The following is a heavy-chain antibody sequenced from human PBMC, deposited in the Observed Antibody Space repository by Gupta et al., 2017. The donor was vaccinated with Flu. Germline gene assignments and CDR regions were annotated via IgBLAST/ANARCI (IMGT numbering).Heavy chain of an antibody. J-gene: IGHJ4*02. Sequence: RSWVGQPLGMVLECIGDVNYSGSAYYSPSLQSRVAISIDKSKNQFSLKPSSVTAAYTAVYYCARGSDYNLNYWGQGTLVTVSS. CDR2: VNYSGSA. CDR3: ARGSDYNLNY. V-gene: IGHV4-4*02. D-gene: IGHD1-26*01.